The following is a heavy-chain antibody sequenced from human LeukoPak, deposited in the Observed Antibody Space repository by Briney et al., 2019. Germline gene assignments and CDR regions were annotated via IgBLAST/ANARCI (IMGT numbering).Heavy chain of an antibody. CDR2: IGSGGSPI. V-gene: IGHV3-48*02. CDR3: ARASPSGYDY. Sequence: GGSLRLSCAASGFTFSSYSMIWVRQAPGKGLEWVSYIGSGGSPIYYADSVKGRFTMSRDNAKNSLYLQMNSRRDEDAAVYYCARASPSGYDYWGQGTLVTVSS. J-gene: IGHJ4*02. CDR1: GFTFSSYS. D-gene: IGHD3-22*01.